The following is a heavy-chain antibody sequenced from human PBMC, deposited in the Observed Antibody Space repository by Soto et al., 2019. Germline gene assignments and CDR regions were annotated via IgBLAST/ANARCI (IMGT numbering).Heavy chain of an antibody. Sequence: PGGSLRLSCAASGFTFSSYGMHWVRQAPGKGLEWVAVIWYDGSNKYYADSVKGRFTIPRDNSKNTLYLQMNSLRAEDTAVYYCARSIMVHRPSDYYYGMDVWGQGTTVTV. CDR3: ARSIMVHRPSDYYYGMDV. J-gene: IGHJ6*02. V-gene: IGHV3-33*01. CDR2: IWYDGSNK. CDR1: GFTFSSYG. D-gene: IGHD3-10*01.